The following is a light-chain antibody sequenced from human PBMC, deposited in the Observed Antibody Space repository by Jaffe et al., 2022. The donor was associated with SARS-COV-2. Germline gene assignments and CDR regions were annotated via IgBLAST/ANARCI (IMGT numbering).Light chain of an antibody. CDR1: EEIRNC. Sequence: DIQMTQSPSSLSASEGDRVTITCQATEEIRNCLSWYQQKPGKAPKLLIYDASNLETGVPSRFSGSGSGTDFSFTISRLQPEDAATYYCQQYDNLPLTFGGGTKVEI. CDR3: QQYDNLPLT. J-gene: IGKJ4*01. CDR2: DAS. V-gene: IGKV1-33*01.